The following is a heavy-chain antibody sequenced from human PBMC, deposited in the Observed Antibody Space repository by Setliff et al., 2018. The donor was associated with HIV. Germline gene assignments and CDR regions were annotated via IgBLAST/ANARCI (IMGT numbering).Heavy chain of an antibody. CDR3: AREHCSGGSCNGFDI. V-gene: IGHV4-4*09. Sequence: TLCLTCTVSGGTMSTSYWNWIRQPPGKGLEWIAYIYISGTTNYNPSLKSRVTISLATSRNQFSLKLGSVTAADTAMYYCAREHCSGGSCNGFDIWGQGTMVTVSS. D-gene: IGHD2-15*01. J-gene: IGHJ3*02. CDR2: IYISGTT. CDR1: GGTMSTSY.